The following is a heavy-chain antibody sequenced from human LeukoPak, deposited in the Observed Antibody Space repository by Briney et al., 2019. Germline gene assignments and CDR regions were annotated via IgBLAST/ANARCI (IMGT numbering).Heavy chain of an antibody. J-gene: IGHJ4*02. Sequence: PGGSLRLSCAASGFTFSSFSMNWVRQAPGKGLEWVSFITGSSSTIYYADSVKGRFTISRDNSKTTVYLQMNSLRADDTAVYYCAKDRGAAAGPYYFDYWGQGTLVTVSA. CDR2: ITGSSSTI. V-gene: IGHV3-48*04. CDR1: GFTFSSFS. CDR3: AKDRGAAAGPYYFDY. D-gene: IGHD6-13*01.